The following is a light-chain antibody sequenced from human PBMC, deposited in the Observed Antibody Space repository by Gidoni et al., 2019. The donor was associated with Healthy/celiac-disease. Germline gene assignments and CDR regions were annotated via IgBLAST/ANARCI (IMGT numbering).Light chain of an antibody. CDR2: KAS. V-gene: IGKV1-5*03. Sequence: DIQMTHSPSTLSASVGDRVTITCRASQSSSRWLAWYQQTPGKAPKLLIYKASSLESGVPSRFSGSGSGTEFTLTIRSLQPDDFATYYFQQYNSYRWTFGQGTKVEIK. CDR3: QQYNSYRWT. CDR1: QSSSRW. J-gene: IGKJ1*01.